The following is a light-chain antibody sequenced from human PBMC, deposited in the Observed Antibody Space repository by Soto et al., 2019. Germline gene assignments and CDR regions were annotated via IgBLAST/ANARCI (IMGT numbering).Light chain of an antibody. CDR1: QGVSNNY. Sequence: GALSLYKGERATLSCRASQGVSNNYLAWYQQTPGPATRLLISGASNRATGIPDRFSGSGSGTDFPITISLQAQDDLPVYYSHQYVRPGPFGQGTK. V-gene: IGKV3-20*01. CDR2: GAS. CDR3: HQYVRPGP. J-gene: IGKJ1*01.